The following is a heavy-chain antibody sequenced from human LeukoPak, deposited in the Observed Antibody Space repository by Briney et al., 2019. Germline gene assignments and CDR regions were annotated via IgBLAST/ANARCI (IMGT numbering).Heavy chain of an antibody. J-gene: IGHJ5*02. CDR1: GFTFSSYS. V-gene: IGHV3-48*02. CDR2: ISSSSSSI. CDR3: ARDPSYYYGSGSYYNRNWFDP. D-gene: IGHD3-10*01. Sequence: GGSLRLSCAASGFTFSSYSMNWVRQAPGKGLEWVSYISSSSSSIYYADSVKGRFTISRDNAKDSRYLQMNSLRHEDTAVYYCARDPSYYYGSGSYYNRNWFDPWGQGTLVTVSS.